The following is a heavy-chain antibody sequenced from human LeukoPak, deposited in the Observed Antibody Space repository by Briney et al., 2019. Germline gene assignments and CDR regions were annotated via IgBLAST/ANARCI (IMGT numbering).Heavy chain of an antibody. D-gene: IGHD6-19*01. J-gene: IGHJ3*02. CDR3: ARDRRYSSGWNDAFDI. Sequence: SETLSLTCTVSGGSISSYYWNWIRQPPGKGLEWIGYISYSGTTNYNPSLKSRVTISVDTSKKQFSLKLSSVTAVDTAVYYCARDRRYSSGWNDAFDIWGQGTMVTVSS. CDR2: ISYSGTT. V-gene: IGHV4-59*01. CDR1: GGSISSYY.